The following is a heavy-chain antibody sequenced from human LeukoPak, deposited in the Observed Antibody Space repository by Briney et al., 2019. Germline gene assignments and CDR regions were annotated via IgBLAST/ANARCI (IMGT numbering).Heavy chain of an antibody. J-gene: IGHJ4*02. V-gene: IGHV4-39*07. CDR1: GGSISSSSYY. CDR3: ARDLSYYYDGGSFDY. CDR2: IYYSGST. Sequence: SETLSLTCTVSGGSISSSSYYWGWIRQPPGKGLEWIGSIYYSGSTYYNPSLKSRVTISVDTSKNQFSLKLSSVTAADTATYYCARDLSYYYDGGSFDYWGPGTLVTVSS. D-gene: IGHD3-10*02.